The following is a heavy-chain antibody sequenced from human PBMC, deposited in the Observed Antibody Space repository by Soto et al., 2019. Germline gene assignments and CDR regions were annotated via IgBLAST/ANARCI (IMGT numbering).Heavy chain of an antibody. CDR2: IYYSGST. V-gene: IGHV4-39*01. Sequence: SETLSLTCNVSGDSIRSSKYYWGWIRQPPGKGLEWIGSIYYSGSTYYNPSLKSRVTISVDTSKNQFSLKLSSVTAADTAVYYCARHRGPNDYWGQGTLVTVSS. J-gene: IGHJ4*02. CDR3: ARHRGPNDY. D-gene: IGHD3-10*01. CDR1: GDSIRSSKYY.